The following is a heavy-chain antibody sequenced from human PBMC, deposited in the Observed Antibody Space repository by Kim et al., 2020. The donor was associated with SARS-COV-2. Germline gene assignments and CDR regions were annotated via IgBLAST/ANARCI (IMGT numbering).Heavy chain of an antibody. CDR1: GLTFEDYA. V-gene: IGHV3-9*01. Sequence: SLRLSCVVSGLTFEDYAMHWIRQAPGKALEWVAGIYWNSARIGYGDSVKGRFTVSRDNAKNFLYLQMNSLRVEDSAIYYCIKELSPGGLDLWGRGTLVTVSS. D-gene: IGHD3-10*01. CDR2: IYWNSARI. J-gene: IGHJ5*02. CDR3: IKELSPGGLDL.